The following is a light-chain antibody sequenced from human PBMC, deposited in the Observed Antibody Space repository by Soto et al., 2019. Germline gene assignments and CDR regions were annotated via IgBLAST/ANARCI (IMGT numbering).Light chain of an antibody. CDR3: QQYKDWPT. CDR1: QSVSRN. Sequence: EIVMTQSPATLSVSPGERATLSCRASQSVSRNFAWYQQKPGQAPRLLIYGASTRATGIPARFSGSGSGTDDTLTIRRLQSEDSAVYYCQQYKDWPTFGGGNKVEI. CDR2: GAS. J-gene: IGKJ4*01. V-gene: IGKV3-15*01.